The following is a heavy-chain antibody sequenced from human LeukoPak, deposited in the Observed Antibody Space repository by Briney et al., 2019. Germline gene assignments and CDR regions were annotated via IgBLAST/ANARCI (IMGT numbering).Heavy chain of an antibody. CDR2: INSDGSST. CDR3: AREDIVVVPAMGY. V-gene: IGHV3-74*01. D-gene: IGHD2-2*01. CDR1: GFTYSSYW. J-gene: IGHJ4*02. Sequence: GGSLRLSCAASGFTYSSYWMHWVRQAPGKGLVWVSRINSDGSSTSYADSVKGRFTISRDNAKNTLYLQMNSLRAEDTAVYYCAREDIVVVPAMGYWGQGTLVTVSS.